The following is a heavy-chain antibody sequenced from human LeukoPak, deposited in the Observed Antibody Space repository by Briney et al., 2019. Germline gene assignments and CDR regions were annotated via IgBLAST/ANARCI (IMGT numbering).Heavy chain of an antibody. J-gene: IGHJ4*02. CDR2: IYYSGST. Sequence: SETLSLTCTVSGGSISSYYWSWIRQPPGKGLEWIGYIYYSGSTNYNPSLKSRVTISVDTSKNPFSLKLSSVTAADTAVYYCARGGLIAARSYFDYWGQGTLVTVSS. CDR3: ARGGLIAARSYFDY. CDR1: GGSISSYY. D-gene: IGHD6-6*01. V-gene: IGHV4-59*01.